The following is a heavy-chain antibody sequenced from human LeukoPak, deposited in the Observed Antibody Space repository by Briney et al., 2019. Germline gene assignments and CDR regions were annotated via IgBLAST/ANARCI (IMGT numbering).Heavy chain of an antibody. CDR3: ARDLRITMVRGGFDY. V-gene: IGHV4-39*07. CDR2: IYYSGST. J-gene: IGHJ4*02. CDR1: GGSISSSSYY. D-gene: IGHD3-10*01. Sequence: PSETLFLTCTVSGGSISSSSYYWGWIRQPPGKGLEWIGSIYYSGSTYYNPSLKSRVTISVDTSKNQFSLKLSSVTAADTAAYYCARDLRITMVRGGFDYWGQGTLVTVSS.